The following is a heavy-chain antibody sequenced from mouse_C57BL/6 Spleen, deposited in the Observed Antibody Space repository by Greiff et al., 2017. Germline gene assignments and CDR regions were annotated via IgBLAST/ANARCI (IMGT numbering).Heavy chain of an antibody. V-gene: IGHV1-82*01. CDR1: GYAFSSSW. D-gene: IGHD4-1*01. CDR2: IYPGSGDT. CDR3: ARNWEDYFDY. Sequence: VQLQQSGPELVKPGASVKISCKASGYAFSSSWMNWVKQRPGKGLEWIGRIYPGSGDTNYNGKFKSKATLTGDKSSSTAYMQLSSLTAEDAAVYFCARNWEDYFDYWGQGTTLTVSS. J-gene: IGHJ2*01.